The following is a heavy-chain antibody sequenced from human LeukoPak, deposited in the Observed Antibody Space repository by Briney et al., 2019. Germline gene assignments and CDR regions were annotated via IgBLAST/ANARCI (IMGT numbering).Heavy chain of an antibody. CDR3: ARGTGGGNSGFDY. J-gene: IGHJ4*02. D-gene: IGHD4-23*01. CDR2: ISYDGSNK. V-gene: IGHV3-30-3*01. Sequence: PGGSLRLSCAASGFTFSSYAMHWVRQAPGKGLEWVAVISYDGSNKYYADSVKGRFTISRDNSKNTLYLQMNSLRAEDTAVYYCARGTGGGNSGFDYWSQGTLVTVSS. CDR1: GFTFSSYA.